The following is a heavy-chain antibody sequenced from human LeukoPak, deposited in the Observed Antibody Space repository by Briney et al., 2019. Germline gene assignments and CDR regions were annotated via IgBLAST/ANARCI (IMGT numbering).Heavy chain of an antibody. D-gene: IGHD3-22*01. V-gene: IGHV4-34*01. Sequence: SETLSLTCAVYGGSFSGYYWSWIRQPPGKGLEWIGEINHSGSTNYNPSLKSRVTISVDTSKNQFSLKLSSVTAADTAVYYCARGSRYYYDSSGYYRFDYWGQGTLVTVS. CDR3: ARGSRYYYDSSGYYRFDY. CDR2: INHSGST. CDR1: GGSFSGYY. J-gene: IGHJ4*02.